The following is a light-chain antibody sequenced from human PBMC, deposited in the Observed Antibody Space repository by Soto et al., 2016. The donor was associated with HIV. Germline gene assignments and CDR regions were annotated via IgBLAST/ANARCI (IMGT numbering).Light chain of an antibody. Sequence: DIQMTQSPSSLSASVGDRVTITCRASQGISSSLAWYQQKPGKAPKLLIYAASNLQSGVPSRFSGSGSGTDFTLTISNLQPEDFATYYCQQANSLPPRLPFGQGTKAWRSN. J-gene: IGKJ2*01. V-gene: IGKV1-12*01. CDR1: QGISSS. CDR2: AAS. CDR3: QQANSLPPRLP.